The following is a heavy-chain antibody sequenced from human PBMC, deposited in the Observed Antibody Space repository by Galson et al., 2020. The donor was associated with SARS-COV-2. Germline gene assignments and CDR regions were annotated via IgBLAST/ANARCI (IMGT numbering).Heavy chain of an antibody. J-gene: IGHJ4*02. V-gene: IGHV2-70*11. Sequence: SGPTLVKPTQTLTLTCTFSGFSLSTSGMCVSWIRQPPGKALEWLARIDWDDDKYYSTSLKTRLTISKDTSKNQVVLTMTNMDPVDTATYYCARFPTPIVATEGATVTAFDYWGQGTLVTVSS. CDR1: GFSLSTSGMC. CDR3: ARFPTPIVATEGATVTAFDY. CDR2: IDWDDDK. D-gene: IGHD5-12*01.